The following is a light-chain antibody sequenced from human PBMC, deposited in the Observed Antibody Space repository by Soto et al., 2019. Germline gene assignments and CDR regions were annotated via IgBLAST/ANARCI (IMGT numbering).Light chain of an antibody. J-gene: IGKJ1*01. Sequence: DIQMTQSPSTLSASVGDRVTITCRASQSIASWLAWYQQKPGKAPELLIYDASSLKSGVPSRFSGSGSGTEFTLTISSLQPDDFATYYCQHYNSYSEAFGQGTKVDIK. CDR2: DAS. CDR3: QHYNSYSEA. CDR1: QSIASW. V-gene: IGKV1-5*01.